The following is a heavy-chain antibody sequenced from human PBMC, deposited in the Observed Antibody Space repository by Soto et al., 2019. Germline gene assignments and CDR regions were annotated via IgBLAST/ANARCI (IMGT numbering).Heavy chain of an antibody. CDR2: IYYSGST. CDR3: ARGDDSSPLYYFDY. V-gene: IGHV4-59*12. CDR1: GGSISSYC. J-gene: IGHJ4*02. Sequence: SETLSLTCTVSGGSISSYCWSWIRQPPGKGLEWIGEIYYSGSTNYNPSLKSRVTISVDTSKNQFSLKLSSVTAADTAVYYCARGDDSSPLYYFDYWGQGTLVTVSS. D-gene: IGHD3-22*01.